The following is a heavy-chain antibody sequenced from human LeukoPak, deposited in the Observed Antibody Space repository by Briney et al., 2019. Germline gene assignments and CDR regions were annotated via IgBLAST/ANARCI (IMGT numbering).Heavy chain of an antibody. CDR3: ARVMRYYDSSGYYTWFDY. Sequence: GGSLRLSCAAYGFTFSDYYMSWIRQAPGKGLEWVSYITSSGSTIYYADSVKGRFTISRDNAKNSLYLQMNSLRAEDTAVYYCARVMRYYDSSGYYTWFDYWGQGTLVTVSS. CDR2: ITSSGSTI. V-gene: IGHV3-11*01. D-gene: IGHD3-22*01. J-gene: IGHJ4*02. CDR1: GFTFSDYY.